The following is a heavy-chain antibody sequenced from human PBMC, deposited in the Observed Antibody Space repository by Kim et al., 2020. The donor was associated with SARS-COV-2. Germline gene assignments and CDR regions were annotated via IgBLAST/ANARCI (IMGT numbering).Heavy chain of an antibody. V-gene: IGHV3-30*04. Sequence: GGSLRLSCAASGFTFSSYAMHWVRQAPGKGLEWVAVISYDGSNKYYEDSVKGRFTISRDNSKNTLYLQMNSLRAEDTAAYYCSRLFSGNFDDWGQGTLVT. J-gene: IGHJ4*02. CDR3: SRLFSGNFDD. CDR2: ISYDGSNK. CDR1: GFTFSSYA. D-gene: IGHD1-26*01.